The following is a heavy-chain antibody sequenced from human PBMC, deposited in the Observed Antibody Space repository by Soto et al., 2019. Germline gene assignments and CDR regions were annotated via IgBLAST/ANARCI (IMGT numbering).Heavy chain of an antibody. J-gene: IGHJ5*02. D-gene: IGHD4-17*01. CDR1: GFTFSSYG. CDR3: ARDPTTVVTPGWFDP. V-gene: IGHV3-33*01. CDR2: IWYDGSNK. Sequence: GGSLRLSCAASGFTFSSYGMHWVRQAPGKGLEWVAVIWYDGSNKYYADSVKGRFTISRDNSKNTLYLQMNSLRAEDTAVYYCARDPTTVVTPGWFDPWGQGTLVTVSS.